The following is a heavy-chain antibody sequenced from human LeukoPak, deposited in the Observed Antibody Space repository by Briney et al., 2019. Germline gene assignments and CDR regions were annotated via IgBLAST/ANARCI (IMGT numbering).Heavy chain of an antibody. J-gene: IGHJ1*01. CDR1: GFTFSSYS. CDR2: ISGSSSTI. D-gene: IGHD5-12*01. V-gene: IGHV3-48*01. CDR3: AREGHSGYDN. Sequence: PGGSLRLSCAASGFTFSSYSMNWVRQAPGKGLEWVSYISGSSSTIYYADSVKGRFTISRDNAKNSLYLQMNSLRAEDTAVYYCAREGHSGYDNWGQGTLVTVSS.